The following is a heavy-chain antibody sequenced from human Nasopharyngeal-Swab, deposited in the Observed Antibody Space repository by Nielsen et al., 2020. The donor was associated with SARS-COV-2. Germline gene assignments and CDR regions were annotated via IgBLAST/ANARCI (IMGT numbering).Heavy chain of an antibody. CDR3: AKDRGRIFGVVITTNWFDP. V-gene: IGHV3-11*05. CDR1: GFTFSDYY. D-gene: IGHD3-3*01. Sequence: GGSLRLSCAASGFTFSDYYMSWIRQAPGKGLEWVSYISSSSSYTDYADSVKGRFTISRDNSKNTLYLQMNSLRAEDTAVYYCAKDRGRIFGVVITTNWFDPWGQGTLVTVSS. J-gene: IGHJ5*02. CDR2: ISSSSSYT.